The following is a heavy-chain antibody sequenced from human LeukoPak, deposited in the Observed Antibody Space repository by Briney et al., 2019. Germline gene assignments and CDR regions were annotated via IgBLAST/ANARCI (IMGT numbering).Heavy chain of an antibody. CDR1: GYSISSGYY. Sequence: SETLSLTCAVSGYSISSGYYWGWIRQPPGKGLEWIGSIYTSGSTNYNPSLKSRVTMSVDTSKNQFSLKLSSVTAADTAVYYCARGGSGYYYAYIDYWGQGTLVTVSS. V-gene: IGHV4-38-2*01. D-gene: IGHD3-22*01. CDR2: IYTSGST. J-gene: IGHJ4*02. CDR3: ARGGSGYYYAYIDY.